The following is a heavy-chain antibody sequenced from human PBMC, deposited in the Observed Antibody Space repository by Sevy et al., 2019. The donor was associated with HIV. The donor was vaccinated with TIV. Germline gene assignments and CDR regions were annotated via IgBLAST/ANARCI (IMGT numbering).Heavy chain of an antibody. CDR1: GGTFSSYA. D-gene: IGHD2-15*01. J-gene: IGHJ4*02. Sequence: ASVKVSCKASGGTFSSYAISWVRQAPGQGLEWMGGIIPIFGTANYAQKFQGRLTITADESTGTAYMELGSLRSEDTAVYYCARGKKGGSSYLEYYFDYWGQGTLVTVSS. CDR2: IIPIFGTA. CDR3: ARGKKGGSSYLEYYFDY. V-gene: IGHV1-69*13.